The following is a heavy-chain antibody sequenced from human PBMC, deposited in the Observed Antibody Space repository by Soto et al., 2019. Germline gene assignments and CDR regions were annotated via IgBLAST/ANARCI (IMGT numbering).Heavy chain of an antibody. CDR2: INHSGST. CDR1: GGSFSGYY. Sequence: SETLSLTCAVYGGSFSGYYWSWIRQPPGKGLEWIGEINHSGSTNYNPSLKSRVTISVDTSKNQFSLKLSSVTAADTAVYYCARGGRGYYGSGSYYKPIGYWGQGTLVTVS. CDR3: ARGGRGYYGSGSYYKPIGY. D-gene: IGHD3-10*01. V-gene: IGHV4-34*01. J-gene: IGHJ4*02.